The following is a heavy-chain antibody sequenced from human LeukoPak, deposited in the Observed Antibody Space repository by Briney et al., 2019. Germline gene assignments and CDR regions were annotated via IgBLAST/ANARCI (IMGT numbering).Heavy chain of an antibody. D-gene: IGHD3-10*01. CDR2: ISYDGSNK. V-gene: IGHV3-30-3*01. J-gene: IGHJ4*02. CDR1: GFTFSTYA. Sequence: GGSLRLSCAASGFTFSTYAMHWVRQGPGKGEWWGAVISYDGSNKYYADSVKGRFTISRDNSTNTLYLQMSSLSAEDTAVYYSARNTTPQYYGSGSCALGYWAQGPLVTVPS. CDR3: ARNTTPQYYGSGSCALGY.